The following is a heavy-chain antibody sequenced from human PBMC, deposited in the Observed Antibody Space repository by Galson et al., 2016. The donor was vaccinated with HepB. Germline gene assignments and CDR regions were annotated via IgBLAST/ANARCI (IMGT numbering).Heavy chain of an antibody. D-gene: IGHD6-19*01. CDR2: IYYTENT. V-gene: IGHV4-39*01. CDR3: ATGIVVAGKYYYYYMDV. CDR1: GASISGTEYY. Sequence: LSLTCSVSGASISGTEYYWGWIRQPPGRGLEWIGSIYYTENTYYNPSLESRVTISVDMSKNQFSLRLNCVTAADTGVYYCATGIVVAGKYYYYYMDVWGKGTTVTVSS. J-gene: IGHJ6*03.